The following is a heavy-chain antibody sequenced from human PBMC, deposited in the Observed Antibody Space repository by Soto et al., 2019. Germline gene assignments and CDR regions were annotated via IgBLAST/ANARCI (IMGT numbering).Heavy chain of an antibody. CDR2: IYYSGST. Sequence: SETLSLTCTVSGGSISSGGYYWSWIRQHPGKGLEWIGYIYYSGSTYYNPSLKSRVTISVDTSKNQFSLKLSSVTAADTAVYYCARMIVVALGWFDPWGQGTLVTVSS. CDR1: GGSISSGGYY. D-gene: IGHD3-22*01. J-gene: IGHJ5*02. CDR3: ARMIVVALGWFDP. V-gene: IGHV4-31*03.